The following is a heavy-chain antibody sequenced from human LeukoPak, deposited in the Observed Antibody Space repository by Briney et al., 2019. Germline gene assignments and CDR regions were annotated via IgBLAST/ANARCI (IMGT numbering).Heavy chain of an antibody. D-gene: IGHD3-9*01. J-gene: IGHJ4*02. Sequence: GGSLRLSCAASGFTFRSYWMSWVRQAPGKGLEWVANIKQDGSEKYYVDSVKGRFTISRDNAKNSLYLQMNSLRAEDTAVYYCASTDILTGYLDYWGQGTLVTVSS. V-gene: IGHV3-7*01. CDR1: GFTFRSYW. CDR2: IKQDGSEK. CDR3: ASTDILTGYLDY.